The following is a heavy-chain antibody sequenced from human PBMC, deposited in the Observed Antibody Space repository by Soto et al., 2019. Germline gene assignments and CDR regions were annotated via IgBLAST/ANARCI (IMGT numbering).Heavy chain of an antibody. CDR3: ARGSRNYYYGMDV. CDR1: GGSISSGGYS. Sequence: SLTCAVSGGSISSGGYSWSWIRQPPGKGLEWIGYIYHSGSTYYNPSLKSRVTISVDRSKNQFSLKLSSVTAADTAVYYCARGSRNYYYGMDVWGQGTTVTVSS. V-gene: IGHV4-30-2*01. CDR2: IYHSGST. J-gene: IGHJ6*02.